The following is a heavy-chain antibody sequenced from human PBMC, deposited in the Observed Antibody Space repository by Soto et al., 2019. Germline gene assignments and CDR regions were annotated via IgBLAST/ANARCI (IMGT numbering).Heavy chain of an antibody. D-gene: IGHD2-2*01. CDR3: ARGYCISTSCSPYYYGMDV. V-gene: IGHV1-69*13. CDR2: IIPIFGTA. Sequence: SVKVSCKASGGTFSSYAISWVRQAPGQGLEWMGGIIPIFGTANYAQKFQGRVTITADESTSTAYMELSSLRSEDTAVYYCARGYCISTSCSPYYYGMDVWGQGTTVTVS. J-gene: IGHJ6*02. CDR1: GGTFSSYA.